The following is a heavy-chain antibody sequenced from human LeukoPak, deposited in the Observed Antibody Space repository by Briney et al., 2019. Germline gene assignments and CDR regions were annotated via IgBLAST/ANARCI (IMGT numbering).Heavy chain of an antibody. CDR3: ARDLSGPLDY. J-gene: IGHJ4*02. Sequence: GGSLRLSCAASGFTVSHNYMSWVRQAPGKGLEWVSVIYSGGSTNYADSVKGRFTISRNNSKNTLYLQMNSLRAEDTAVYYCARDLSGPLDYWGQGTLVTVSS. CDR1: GFTVSHNY. V-gene: IGHV3-66*01. CDR2: IYSGGST. D-gene: IGHD5-12*01.